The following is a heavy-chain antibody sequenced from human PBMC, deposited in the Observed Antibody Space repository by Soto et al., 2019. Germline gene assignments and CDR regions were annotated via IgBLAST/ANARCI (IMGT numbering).Heavy chain of an antibody. CDR1: GYTFTSYY. D-gene: IGHD3-3*01. CDR3: ARLGSGFLEWIPRAQNYYSYYYMDV. J-gene: IGHJ6*03. CDR2: INPSGGST. Sequence: ASVKVSCKASGYTFTSYYMHWVRQAPGQGLEWMGIINPSGGSTSYAQKFQGRVTMTRDTSTSTVYMELSSLRSEDTAVYYCARLGSGFLEWIPRAQNYYSYYYMDVGGKGTTVTFSS. V-gene: IGHV1-46*01.